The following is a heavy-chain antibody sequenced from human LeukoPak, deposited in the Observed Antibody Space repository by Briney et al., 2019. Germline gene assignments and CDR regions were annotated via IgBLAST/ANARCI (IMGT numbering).Heavy chain of an antibody. V-gene: IGHV3-23*01. CDR3: AKAPRLGSSTYYYYGMDV. CDR1: GFTFSSYA. J-gene: IGHJ6*02. Sequence: TGGSLRLSCAASGFTFSSYAMSWVRQAPGKWLEWVSSISGSGGSTYYADSVKGRFTISRDNSKNTLYLQMNSLRAEDTAVYYCAKAPRLGSSTYYYYGMDVWGQGTTVTVSS. D-gene: IGHD2-2*01. CDR2: ISGSGGST.